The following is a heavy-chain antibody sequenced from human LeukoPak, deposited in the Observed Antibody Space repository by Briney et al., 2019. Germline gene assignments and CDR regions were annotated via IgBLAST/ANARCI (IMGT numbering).Heavy chain of an antibody. Sequence: ASVPVSCKASPYTFITYYINWVRQAARQGGEWMGWINLFSGNTRYAQQPQGTVHLTRNTSISSAYMELSSLNSDDTAMYYCVRAVQEDRDPLTGRQTGNWFDPWGQGTLVTVSS. J-gene: IGHJ5*02. V-gene: IGHV1-8*01. CDR3: VRAVQEDRDPLTGRQTGNWFDP. D-gene: IGHD3-9*01. CDR1: PYTFITYY. CDR2: INLFSGNT.